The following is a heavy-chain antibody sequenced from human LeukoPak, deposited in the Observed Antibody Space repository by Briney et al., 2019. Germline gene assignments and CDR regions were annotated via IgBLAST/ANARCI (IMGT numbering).Heavy chain of an antibody. D-gene: IGHD4-17*01. V-gene: IGHV3-15*01. Sequence: GGSLRLSCTASGFTFSNAWMNWVRQAPGKGLEWVGRIKSKTDGGTTDYAAPVKGRFTISRDDSKNTLYLQMNSLKTEDTAVYYCARYRIDYGDPGAFDYWGQGTLVTVSS. CDR3: ARYRIDYGDPGAFDY. CDR2: IKSKTDGGTT. J-gene: IGHJ4*02. CDR1: GFTFSNAW.